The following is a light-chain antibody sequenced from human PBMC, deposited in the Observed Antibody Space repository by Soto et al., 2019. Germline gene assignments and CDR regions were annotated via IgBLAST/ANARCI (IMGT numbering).Light chain of an antibody. CDR1: SSDVGGYNY. CDR3: SSYSGTNYHYV. Sequence: QSVLTQPPSASGSFGQSVTISCTGTSSDVGGYNYVSWYQQHPGKAPKLMIYEVSERPSGVPDRFSGSKSSNTASLTVSGLQADDEADYYCSSYSGTNYHYVFGTGTKLTVL. CDR2: EVS. J-gene: IGLJ1*01. V-gene: IGLV2-8*01.